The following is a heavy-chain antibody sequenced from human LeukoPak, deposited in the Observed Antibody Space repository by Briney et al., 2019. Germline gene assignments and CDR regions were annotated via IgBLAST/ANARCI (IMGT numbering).Heavy chain of an antibody. Sequence: PSETLSLTCTVSGGSISSFYWSWIRQPPGKGLEWIGYIYYSGRTNFNPSLKSRVTMSVDTSKNQFSLNLSSVTAADTAVYYCARHHDILTGYPFDYWGQGTLVTVSS. D-gene: IGHD3-9*01. J-gene: IGHJ4*02. CDR3: ARHHDILTGYPFDY. V-gene: IGHV4-59*01. CDR2: IYYSGRT. CDR1: GGSISSFY.